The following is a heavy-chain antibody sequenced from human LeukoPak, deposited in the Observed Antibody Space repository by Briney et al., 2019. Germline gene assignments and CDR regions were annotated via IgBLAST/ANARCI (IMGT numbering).Heavy chain of an antibody. CDR2: IYYSGST. CDR1: GGSISSSSYY. CDR3: ARGLPGGAAEKGNWFDP. V-gene: IGHV4-39*07. D-gene: IGHD3-16*01. J-gene: IGHJ5*02. Sequence: SETLSLTCTVSGGSISSSSYYWGWIRQPPGKGLEWIGSIYYSGSTYYNPSLKSRVTISVDTSKNQFSLKLSSVTAADTAVYYCARGLPGGAAEKGNWFDPWGQGTLVTVSS.